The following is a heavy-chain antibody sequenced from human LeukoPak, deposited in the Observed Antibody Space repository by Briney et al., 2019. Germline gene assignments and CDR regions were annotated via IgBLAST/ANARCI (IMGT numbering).Heavy chain of an antibody. V-gene: IGHV3-33*06. CDR3: AKDHPHSARTDLQTGLFDV. Sequence: PGGSLRLSCAASGFTFNNFGMQCLRQAPGKGLEWGAVIWYGGSKEYYADSVKGQFTVSRDNSKNKVFLQMNNLRPEDTAMYHCAKDHPHSARTDLQTGLFDVWGQGTMVTVSS. J-gene: IGHJ3*01. D-gene: IGHD3-9*01. CDR1: GFTFNNFG. CDR2: IWYGGSKE.